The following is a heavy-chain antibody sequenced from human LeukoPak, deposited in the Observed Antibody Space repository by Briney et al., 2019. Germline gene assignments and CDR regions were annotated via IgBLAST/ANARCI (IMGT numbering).Heavy chain of an antibody. Sequence: SETLSLTCTVSGGSISSYYWSWIRQPAGKGLEWIGRIYTSGSTNYNPSLKSRVTMSVDTSKNQFSLKLSSVTAADTAVYYCARALDTAMVEAAHDYWGQGTLVTVSS. CDR2: IYTSGST. CDR1: GGSISSYY. D-gene: IGHD5-18*01. J-gene: IGHJ4*02. CDR3: ARALDTAMVEAAHDY. V-gene: IGHV4-4*07.